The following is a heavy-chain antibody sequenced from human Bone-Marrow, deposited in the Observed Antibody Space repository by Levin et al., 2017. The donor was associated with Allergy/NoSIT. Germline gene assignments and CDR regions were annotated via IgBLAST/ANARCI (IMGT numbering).Heavy chain of an antibody. V-gene: IGHV4-4*02. Sequence: PSETLSLTCAVSGGSISSSNWWSWVRQPPGKGLEWIGEIYHSGSTNYNPSLKSRVTISVDKSKNQFSLKLSSVTAADTAVYYCARDGGEWDSSSWPYYYYGMDVWGQGTTVTVSS. J-gene: IGHJ6*02. CDR3: ARDGGEWDSSSWPYYYYGMDV. D-gene: IGHD6-13*01. CDR1: GGSISSSNW. CDR2: IYHSGST.